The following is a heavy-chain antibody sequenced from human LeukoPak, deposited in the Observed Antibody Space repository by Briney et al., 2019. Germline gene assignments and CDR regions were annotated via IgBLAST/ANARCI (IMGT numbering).Heavy chain of an antibody. Sequence: GASVKVSCKASGYTFTSYYMHWVRQAPGQGLEWMGIINPSGGSTSYAQKFQGRVTMTRDTSTSTVYMELSSLRSEDTAVYYCARHQYTSGWYGWFDPWGQGTLVTVSS. V-gene: IGHV1-46*01. D-gene: IGHD6-19*01. CDR3: ARHQYTSGWYGWFDP. J-gene: IGHJ5*02. CDR2: INPSGGST. CDR1: GYTFTSYY.